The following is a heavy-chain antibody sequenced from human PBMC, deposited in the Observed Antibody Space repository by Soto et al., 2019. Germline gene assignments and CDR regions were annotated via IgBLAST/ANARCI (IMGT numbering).Heavy chain of an antibody. V-gene: IGHV3-21*04. J-gene: IGHJ4*02. CDR1: GFTFSSYS. D-gene: IGHD2-8*01. Sequence: PGGSLRLSCAASGFTFSSYSMNWVRQAPGKGLEWVSSISSSSSYIIDHAASVRGRFTISRDDSRDSLYLQMNSLKTEETAVYYCARLMGTSFDYWGQGALVTVSS. CDR2: ISSSSSYII. CDR3: ARLMGTSFDY.